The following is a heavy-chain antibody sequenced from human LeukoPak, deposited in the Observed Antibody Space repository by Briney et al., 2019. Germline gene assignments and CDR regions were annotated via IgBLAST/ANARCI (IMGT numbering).Heavy chain of an antibody. V-gene: IGHV3-20*04. Sequence: TGGSLRLSCAASGFTFDDYGMSWVRQAPGKGLEWVSGINWNGGSTGYADSVKGRFTISRDNAKNSLYLQMNSLRAEDTALYYCAKDAVGGSGSYYRYYDYYGMDVWGQGTTVTVSS. D-gene: IGHD3-10*01. CDR1: GFTFDDYG. J-gene: IGHJ6*02. CDR2: INWNGGST. CDR3: AKDAVGGSGSYYRYYDYYGMDV.